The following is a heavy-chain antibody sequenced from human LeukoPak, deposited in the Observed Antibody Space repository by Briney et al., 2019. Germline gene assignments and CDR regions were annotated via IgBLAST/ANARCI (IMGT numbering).Heavy chain of an antibody. V-gene: IGHV4-61*02. CDR1: GGSISSGNYY. D-gene: IGHD3-10*01. Sequence: ASETLSLTCTVSGGSISSGNYYWSWIRQPAGKGLEWIGRIYTSGTTNYNPTLRSRVAISADTSRNQLSLKLSSVTAADTAVYYCARGQTVRGWAWLQQTGVDYWGQGTLVTVSS. CDR2: IYTSGTT. J-gene: IGHJ4*02. CDR3: ARGQTVRGWAWLQQTGVDY.